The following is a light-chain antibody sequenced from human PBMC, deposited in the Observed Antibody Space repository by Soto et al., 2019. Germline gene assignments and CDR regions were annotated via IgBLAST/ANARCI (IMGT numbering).Light chain of an antibody. CDR2: DAS. Sequence: EIVLTQSPGTLSLSPGERATLSCRASQSVSSSYSAWYQQKPGQPPSLLIFDASNRATGIPDRFSGSGSGTEFTLTISSLEPEDFAVYYCQHYGRSPPSWTFDQGTKVEIK. V-gene: IGKV3-20*01. CDR1: QSVSSSY. CDR3: QHYGRSPPSWT. J-gene: IGKJ1*01.